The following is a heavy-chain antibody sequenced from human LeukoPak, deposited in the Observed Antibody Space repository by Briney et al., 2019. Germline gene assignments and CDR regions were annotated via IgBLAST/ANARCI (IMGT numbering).Heavy chain of an antibody. D-gene: IGHD6-19*01. CDR3: ARGVAVADIGY. Sequence: PSETLSLTCTVSGGSISSYYWSWIRQPPGKGLEWIGYIYYSGSTNYNPSLKSRVTISVDTSKNQFSLKLSSVTAADTAVYYCARGVAVADIGYWGQGTLVTVSS. CDR2: IYYSGST. CDR1: GGSISSYY. J-gene: IGHJ4*02. V-gene: IGHV4-59*01.